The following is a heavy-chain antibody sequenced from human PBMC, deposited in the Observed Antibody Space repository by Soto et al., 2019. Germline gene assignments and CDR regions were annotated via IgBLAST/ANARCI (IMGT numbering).Heavy chain of an antibody. J-gene: IGHJ5*02. V-gene: IGHV1-8*01. CDR3: ARMATFGSLNWFDP. Sequence: ASVKVSCKASGYTFTDNDVTWVRQATGQGLEWMGWMNPGSGDTGYAQKFQGRVTMTRNISIATAYMELSSLRSEDTAIYYCARMATFGSLNWFDPWGQGTLVTVSS. CDR1: GYTFTDND. D-gene: IGHD3-10*01. CDR2: MNPGSGDT.